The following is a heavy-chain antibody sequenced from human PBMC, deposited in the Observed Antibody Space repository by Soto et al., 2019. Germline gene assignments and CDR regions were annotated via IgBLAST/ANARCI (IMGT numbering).Heavy chain of an antibody. CDR1: GFTFSSYA. CDR2: ISGSGGST. V-gene: IGHV3-23*01. CDR3: AKEGPHAVTKNWFDP. Sequence: EVQLLETGGGLVQPGGSLRLSCAASGFTFSSYAMSWVRQAPGKGLEWVSAISGSGGSTYYADSVKGRFTISRDNSKNTLDLQMNRLRAEDTAVYYCAKEGPHAVTKNWFDPWGQGTLVTVSS. J-gene: IGHJ5*02. D-gene: IGHD2-8*01.